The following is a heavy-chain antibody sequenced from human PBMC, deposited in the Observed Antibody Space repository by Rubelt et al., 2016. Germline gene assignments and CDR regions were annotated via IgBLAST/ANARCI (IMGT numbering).Heavy chain of an antibody. CDR1: GFTFSSSG. CDR3: ATDRGGSDLDWYFDL. J-gene: IGHJ2*01. V-gene: IGHV3-33*01. D-gene: IGHD1-26*01. CDR2: IWYDESNK. Sequence: QVQLVESGGGVVQPGRSLRLSCAASGFTFSSSGMHWVRQAPGKGLEWVAVIWYDESNKYYADSVKGRFTISRDNSKNTLYLQMNSRIAEDTAVYYCATDRGGSDLDWYFDLWGRGTLVTASS.